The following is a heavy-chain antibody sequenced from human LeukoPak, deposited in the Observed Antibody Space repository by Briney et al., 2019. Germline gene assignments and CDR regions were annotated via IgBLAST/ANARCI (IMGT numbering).Heavy chain of an antibody. V-gene: IGHV4-4*07. D-gene: IGHD6-13*01. CDR1: GGSISSYY. CDR3: ARDEGFRAAAGTFYYY. J-gene: IGHJ4*02. Sequence: SETLSPTWTVPGGSISSYYCSWIRQPAGKGLEWIGRIYTSWSTNYNPSLKSRVTISVDTSKNQFSLWLSSVTASDTAVYYCARDEGFRAAAGTFYYYWGQGTLVTVSS. CDR2: IYTSWST.